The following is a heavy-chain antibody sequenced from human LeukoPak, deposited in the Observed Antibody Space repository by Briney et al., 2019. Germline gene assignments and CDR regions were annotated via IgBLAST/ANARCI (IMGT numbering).Heavy chain of an antibody. D-gene: IGHD2-2*01. V-gene: IGHV3-64*02. Sequence: PGGSLRLSCAASGFTFRSSWMHWVRQAPGKGLEYVSAIGTNGDNTYYADSVRGRFTISRDNSKNTLFLQMGSLSADDMAVYYYARWGSTSCYDYWGQGTLVTVSS. J-gene: IGHJ4*02. CDR2: IGTNGDNT. CDR1: GFTFRSSW. CDR3: ARWGSTSCYDY.